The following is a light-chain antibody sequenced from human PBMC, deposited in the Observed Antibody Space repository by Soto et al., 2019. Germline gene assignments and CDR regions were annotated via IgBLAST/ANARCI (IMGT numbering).Light chain of an antibody. V-gene: IGLV2-14*03. CDR1: VSEVAGYTY. Sequence: QSALTQPASVSGSPGQSITISCTGAVSEVAGYTYVSWYQQLPGKGPKVIIYDVSNRPSGVSNRFSGSKSGTTASLTISGLQAEDEADYYCSSFTSTSGLFGGGTMLTVL. CDR2: DVS. CDR3: SSFTSTSGL. J-gene: IGLJ2*01.